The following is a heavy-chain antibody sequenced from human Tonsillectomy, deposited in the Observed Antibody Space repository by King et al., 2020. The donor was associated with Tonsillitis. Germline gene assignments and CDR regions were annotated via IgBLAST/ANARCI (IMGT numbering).Heavy chain of an antibody. CDR2: VNPHSGAT. CDR1: GYTFTGYY. Sequence: VQLVESGAEVKKPGDSVEVSCKTSGYTFTGYYVHWVRQAPGQGLEWMGWVNPHSGATNYAQKFQDWVTMTSDPSISTVYMELSRLKADDTAVYYCARDGYDFWSGYYLSGGMDVWGQGTTVIVSS. D-gene: IGHD3-3*01. V-gene: IGHV1-2*04. CDR3: ARDGYDFWSGYYLSGGMDV. J-gene: IGHJ6*02.